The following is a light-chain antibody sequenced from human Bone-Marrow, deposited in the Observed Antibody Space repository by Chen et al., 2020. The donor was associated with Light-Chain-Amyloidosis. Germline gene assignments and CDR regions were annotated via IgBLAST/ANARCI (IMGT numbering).Light chain of an antibody. CDR3: QVWDRSSDRPV. V-gene: IGLV3-21*02. J-gene: IGLJ3*02. CDR1: NIGSTS. Sequence: SYVLTQPSSVSVAPGQTATIACGGNNIGSTSVHWYQQTPGQAPLLVVYDDSDRPSGIPERGSGSNSGNTATLTISRVEAGDEADEYCQVWDRSSDRPVFGGGTKLTVL. CDR2: DDS.